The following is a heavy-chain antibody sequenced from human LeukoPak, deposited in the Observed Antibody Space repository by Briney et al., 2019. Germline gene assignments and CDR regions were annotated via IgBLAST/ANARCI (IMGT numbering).Heavy chain of an antibody. CDR2: INEDGSTT. J-gene: IGHJ4*02. V-gene: IGHV3-74*01. Sequence: GGSLRLSCAASGFTFSSNWMHWVRQAPGKGLVWVSRINEDGSTTNYADSVKGRSTIFRDNAKNTLYLQMNSPRAEDTAVYYCVRDLGGRSGHWGQGTLVTVSS. CDR3: VRDLGGRSGH. CDR1: GFTFSSNW. D-gene: IGHD1-26*01.